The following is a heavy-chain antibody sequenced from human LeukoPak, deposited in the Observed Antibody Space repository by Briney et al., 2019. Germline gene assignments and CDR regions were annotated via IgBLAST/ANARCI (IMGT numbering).Heavy chain of an antibody. Sequence: GGSLRLSCAASGFTFTRSAMGWVRQAPGKGLEWVSCITNSGGGTYYADSAKGRFTISRDNSKNTLYLQMNSLRADDTAVYYCAKDLWTDSSGWNYFDYWGQGTLVTVSS. CDR3: AKDLWTDSSGWNYFDY. V-gene: IGHV3-23*01. CDR1: GFTFTRSA. CDR2: ITNSGGGT. J-gene: IGHJ4*02. D-gene: IGHD6-19*01.